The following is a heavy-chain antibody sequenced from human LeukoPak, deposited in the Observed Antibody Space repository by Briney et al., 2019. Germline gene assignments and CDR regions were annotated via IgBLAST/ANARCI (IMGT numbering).Heavy chain of an antibody. CDR3: AKGGSRYTYYYYYGMDV. Sequence: GGSLRLSCAASGFTFDDCAMHWVRQAPGKGLEWVSGISWNSGSIGYADSVKARFTISRDNAKNSLYLQMNSLRAEDPALYYCAKGGSRYTYYYYYGMDVWGQGTTVTVSS. CDR2: ISWNSGSI. CDR1: GFTFDDCA. D-gene: IGHD6-13*01. J-gene: IGHJ6*02. V-gene: IGHV3-9*01.